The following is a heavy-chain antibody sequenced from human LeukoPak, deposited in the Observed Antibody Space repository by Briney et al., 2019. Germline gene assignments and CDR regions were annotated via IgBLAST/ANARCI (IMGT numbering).Heavy chain of an antibody. V-gene: IGHV4-31*02. D-gene: IGHD6-19*01. CDR3: GRDCSSVTCRNEDVDY. Sequence: PSETLSLTCTVSGGSVSSGGYFWSWIRHLPGKGLEWIGYISHSGTTYYNPSLKSRLTISGDTSKNQFSLRLTSVTAADTAVYFCGRDCSSVTCRNEDVDYWCQGTLVTVSS. CDR2: ISHSGTT. CDR1: GGSVSSGGYF. J-gene: IGHJ4*02.